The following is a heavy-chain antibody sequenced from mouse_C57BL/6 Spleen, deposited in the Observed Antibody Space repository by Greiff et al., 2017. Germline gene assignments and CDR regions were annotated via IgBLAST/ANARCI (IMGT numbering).Heavy chain of an antibody. CDR2: IYPGDGDT. CDR3: ARDYDYHYAMDY. J-gene: IGHJ4*01. D-gene: IGHD2-4*01. CDR1: GYAFSSYW. V-gene: IGHV1-80*01. Sequence: VQLQQSGAELVKPGASVKISCKASGYAFSSYWMNWVKQRPGKGLEWIGQIYPGDGDTNYNGKFKGKATLTADKSSSTAYMQLSSLTSEDSAVYFCARDYDYHYAMDYWGQGTSVTVSS.